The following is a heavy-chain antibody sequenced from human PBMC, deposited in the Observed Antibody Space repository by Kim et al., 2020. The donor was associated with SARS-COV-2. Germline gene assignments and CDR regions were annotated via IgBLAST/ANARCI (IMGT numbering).Heavy chain of an antibody. D-gene: IGHD1-26*01. CDR3: ARRWVRASEARGFDP. V-gene: IGHV4-39*01. J-gene: IGHJ5*02. Sequence: PSLKSRVTISADTSKNQFSLNLSSVTASDTAVYYCARRWVRASEARGFDPWGQGTLVTVSS.